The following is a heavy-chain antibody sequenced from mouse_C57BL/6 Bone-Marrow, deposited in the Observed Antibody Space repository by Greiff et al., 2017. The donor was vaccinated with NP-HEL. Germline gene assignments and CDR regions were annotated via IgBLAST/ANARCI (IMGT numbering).Heavy chain of an antibody. CDR3: ARSAYYSNYDY. CDR1: GYTFTSYG. CDR2: IYPRSGNT. Sequence: VQLQQSGAELARPGASVKLSCKASGYTFTSYGISWVKQRPGQGLEWIGEIYPRSGNTYYNEKFKGKATLTADKSSSTAYMELRSLTSEDSAVYFCARSAYYSNYDYWGQGTTLTVSS. D-gene: IGHD2-5*01. V-gene: IGHV1-81*01. J-gene: IGHJ2*01.